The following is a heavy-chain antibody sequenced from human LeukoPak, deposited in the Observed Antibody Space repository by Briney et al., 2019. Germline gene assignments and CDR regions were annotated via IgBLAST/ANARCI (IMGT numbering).Heavy chain of an antibody. CDR1: GGTFSSYA. V-gene: IGHV1-69*10. Sequence: SVKVSCKASGGTFSSYAISWVRQAPGQGLEWMGGIIPVLGVSNFAQKFQGRVTITADKSTNTAHMELSRLESGDTAVYYCTREGVYAPDGSGYHRDAFDIWGQGTMVIVSS. D-gene: IGHD3-22*01. J-gene: IGHJ3*02. CDR3: TREGVYAPDGSGYHRDAFDI. CDR2: IIPVLGVS.